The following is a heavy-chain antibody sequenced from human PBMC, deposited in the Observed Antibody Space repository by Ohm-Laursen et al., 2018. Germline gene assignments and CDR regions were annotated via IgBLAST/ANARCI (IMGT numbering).Heavy chain of an antibody. J-gene: IGHJ3*02. V-gene: IGHV3-7*01. CDR3: ATGLPADDAFNI. Sequence: SLRLSCAASGFTFNTYWMSWVRQAPGKGLEWVANIKQDGTEKHYVDSVKGRFTISKDNGRNSLYLQMNNLRAEDTAVYYCATGLPADDAFNIWGQGTMVTVSS. CDR2: IKQDGTEK. CDR1: GFTFNTYW.